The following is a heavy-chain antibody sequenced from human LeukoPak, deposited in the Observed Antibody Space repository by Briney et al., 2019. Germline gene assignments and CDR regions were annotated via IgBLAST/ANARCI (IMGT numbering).Heavy chain of an antibody. Sequence: SATLSLTRSAAGGSLTGNDLCWIRQPPGKGLEWVGYIYYGGSTNYNPSLKSRVTISVDTSKIQFSLTLSSVHAADTPVYFCARQASYHDGSGFDIWGQGTMVTVSS. D-gene: IGHD3-22*01. CDR1: GGSLTGND. CDR3: ARQASYHDGSGFDI. CDR2: IYYGGST. V-gene: IGHV4-59*08. J-gene: IGHJ3*02.